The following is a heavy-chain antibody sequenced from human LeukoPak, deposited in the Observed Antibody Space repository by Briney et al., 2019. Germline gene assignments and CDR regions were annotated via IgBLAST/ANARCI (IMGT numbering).Heavy chain of an antibody. D-gene: IGHD6-19*01. Sequence: SVKVSCKASGGTFSSYAISWVRQAPGQGLEWMGGIIPIFGTANYAQKFQGRVTITADKSTSTAYMELSSLRSEDTAVYYCARVPYSSGSLYFQHWGQGTLVTVSS. V-gene: IGHV1-69*06. J-gene: IGHJ1*01. CDR1: GGTFSSYA. CDR3: ARVPYSSGSLYFQH. CDR2: IIPIFGTA.